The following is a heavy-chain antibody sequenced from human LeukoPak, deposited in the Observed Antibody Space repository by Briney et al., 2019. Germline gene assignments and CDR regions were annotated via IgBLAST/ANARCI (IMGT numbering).Heavy chain of an antibody. V-gene: IGHV4-61*02. CDR3: ASRKLGNDY. CDR1: GGSISSYSYY. Sequence: SETLSLTCTVSGGSISSYSYYWSWIRQPAGKGLEWIGRIYTSGSTDYNPSLKSRVTISRDTSKNEFSLKLISVTAADTAVYYCASRKLGNDYWGQGTLVTVSS. CDR2: IYTSGST. D-gene: IGHD7-27*01. J-gene: IGHJ4*02.